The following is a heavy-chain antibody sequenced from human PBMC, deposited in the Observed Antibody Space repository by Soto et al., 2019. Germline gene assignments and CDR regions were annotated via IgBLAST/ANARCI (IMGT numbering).Heavy chain of an antibody. Sequence: EVQLLESGGGLVQPGGSLRLSCAASGFTFSSYAMSWVRQAPGKGLEWVSAISGSGGSTYYADSVKGRFTISRDNSKNTLYLQMNRLRAEDTAVYYCAKYPTVWGSYPAFDSWGQGTLVTVSS. D-gene: IGHD3-16*02. CDR1: GFTFSSYA. CDR2: ISGSGGST. J-gene: IGHJ4*02. V-gene: IGHV3-23*01. CDR3: AKYPTVWGSYPAFDS.